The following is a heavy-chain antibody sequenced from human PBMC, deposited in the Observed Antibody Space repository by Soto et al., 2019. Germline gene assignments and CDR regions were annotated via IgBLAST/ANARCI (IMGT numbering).Heavy chain of an antibody. CDR1: GFTFSNYW. J-gene: IGHJ4*02. D-gene: IGHD4-17*01. CDR2: INQDGSEK. CDR3: ARAEVARGDYDCH. Sequence: PGGSLRLSCAASGFTFSNYWMSWVRQAPGKGLEWVANINQDGSEKYYVDSVKGRFTISRDNAKNLLFLQMNGLRAEDTAVYYCARAEVARGDYDCHWGQGTLVTVSS. V-gene: IGHV3-7*01.